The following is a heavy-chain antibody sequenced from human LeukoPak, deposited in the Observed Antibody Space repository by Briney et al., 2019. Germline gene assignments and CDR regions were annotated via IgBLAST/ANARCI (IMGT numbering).Heavy chain of an antibody. CDR2: INHSGST. CDR1: GGSFSGYY. V-gene: IGHV4-34*01. J-gene: IGHJ4*02. Sequence: SETLSLTCAVYGGSFSGYYWSWTRQPPGKGLEWIGEINHSGSTNYNPSLKSRVTISVDTSKNQFSLKLSSVTAADTAVYYCATGVHGIAAAGDYYFDYWGQGTLVTVSS. CDR3: ATGVHGIAAAGDYYFDY. D-gene: IGHD6-13*01.